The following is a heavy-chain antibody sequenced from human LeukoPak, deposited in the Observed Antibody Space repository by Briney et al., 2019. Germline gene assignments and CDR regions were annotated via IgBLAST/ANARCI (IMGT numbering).Heavy chain of an antibody. CDR2: ISGSGGRT. J-gene: IGHJ4*02. D-gene: IGHD3-10*01. Sequence: GGSLRLSCAASGFTFSSYAMSWVRQAPGRGLEWVSSISGSGGRTYYADSVKGRFTISRDNSKNTLYLQMSSLRAEDTAVYYCARARITMVRGVPLGYWGQGTLVTVSS. CDR1: GFTFSSYA. CDR3: ARARITMVRGVPLGY. V-gene: IGHV3-23*01.